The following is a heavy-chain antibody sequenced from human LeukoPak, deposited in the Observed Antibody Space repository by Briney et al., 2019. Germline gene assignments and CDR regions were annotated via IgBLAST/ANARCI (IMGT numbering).Heavy chain of an antibody. CDR1: GFTLRNYW. J-gene: IGHJ6*03. Sequence: GGSLRLSCAASGFTLRNYWMHWVRQSPGMGLVWVSRISGDGDSITYADSVKGRFTISRDNAKNSLYLQMNSLRAEDTAVYYCARGSTMVRGVSYYYYMDVWGKGTTVTISS. CDR3: ARGSTMVRGVSYYYYMDV. D-gene: IGHD3-10*01. V-gene: IGHV3-74*01. CDR2: ISGDGDSI.